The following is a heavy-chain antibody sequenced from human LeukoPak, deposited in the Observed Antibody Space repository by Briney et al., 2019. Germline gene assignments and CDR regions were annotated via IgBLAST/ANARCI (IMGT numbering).Heavy chain of an antibody. V-gene: IGHV4-30-2*01. J-gene: IGHJ4*02. D-gene: IGHD2-8*01. CDR2: IYHSGST. CDR1: GGSISSGGYS. CDR3: ARAAFGVLMVYAHFAY. Sequence: PSQTLSLTCAVSGGSISSGGYSWSWIRQPPGKGLEWIGYIYHSGSTYYTPSLKSRVTISVDRSKNQFSLKLSSVTAADTAVYYCARAAFGVLMVYAHFAYWGQGTLVTVSS.